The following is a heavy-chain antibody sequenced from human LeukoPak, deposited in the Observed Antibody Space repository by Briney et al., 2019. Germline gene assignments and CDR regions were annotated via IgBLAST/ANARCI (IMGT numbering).Heavy chain of an antibody. CDR1: GYTFTSYD. CDR3: AALREGLEWPKNRNWFDP. J-gene: IGHJ5*02. Sequence: ASVKVSCKASGYTFTSYDINWVRQATGQGLEWTGWMNPNSGNTGYAQKFQGRVTMTRNTSISTAYMELSSLRSEDTAVYYCAALREGLEWPKNRNWFDPWGQGTLVTVSS. D-gene: IGHD3-3*01. V-gene: IGHV1-8*01. CDR2: MNPNSGNT.